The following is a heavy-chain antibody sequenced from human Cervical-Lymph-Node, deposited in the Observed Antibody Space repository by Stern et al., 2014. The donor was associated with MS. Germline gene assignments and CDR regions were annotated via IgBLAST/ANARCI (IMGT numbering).Heavy chain of an antibody. D-gene: IGHD1-26*01. Sequence: VQLVESGAEVKKPGSSVKVSCKASGGTFSSYAISWVRQAPGQGLEWMGGIIPIFGTANYAQKFQGRVTITADESTSTAYMELSSLRSEDTAVYYCARERVGATLPNNWFDPWGQGTLVTVSS. CDR3: ARERVGATLPNNWFDP. J-gene: IGHJ5*02. V-gene: IGHV1-69*01. CDR2: IIPIFGTA. CDR1: GGTFSSYA.